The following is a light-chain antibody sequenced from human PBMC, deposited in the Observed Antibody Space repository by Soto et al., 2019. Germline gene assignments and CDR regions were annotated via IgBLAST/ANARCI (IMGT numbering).Light chain of an antibody. V-gene: IGLV2-23*01. CDR1: SSDVGSYNL. J-gene: IGLJ3*02. CDR3: CSYAGSSTSWV. CDR2: EGS. Sequence: QSVLTQPASVSGSPGQSITISFTGTSSDVGSYNLVSWYQQHPGKAPKLMIYEGSKRPSGVSNRFSGSKSGNTASLTISGLQAEDEADYYCCSYAGSSTSWVFGGGTKLTVL.